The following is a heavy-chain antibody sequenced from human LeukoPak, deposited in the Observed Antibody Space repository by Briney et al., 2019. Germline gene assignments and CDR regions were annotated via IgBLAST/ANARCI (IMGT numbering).Heavy chain of an antibody. J-gene: IGHJ4*02. CDR2: IYTSGST. Sequence: KPSETLSLTCTVSGGSISSYYWSCIRQPAGKGLEWIGRIYTSGSTNYNPSLKSRVTMSVDTSKNQFSLKLSSVTAADTAVYYCARAWSSSSWYGFDYWGQGTLVTVSS. CDR3: ARAWSSSSWYGFDY. CDR1: GGSISSYY. D-gene: IGHD6-13*01. V-gene: IGHV4-4*07.